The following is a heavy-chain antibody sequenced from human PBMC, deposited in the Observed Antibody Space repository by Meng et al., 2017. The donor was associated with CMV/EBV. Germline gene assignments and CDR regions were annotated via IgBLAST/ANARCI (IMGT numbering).Heavy chain of an antibody. Sequence: GESLKISCAASGFTFSSYAMSWVRQAPGKGLEWVSAISGSGGSTYYADSVKGRFTISRDNSKNTLYLQMNSLRAEDTAVYYCAKDIGAYYDSSAGYYWGQGTLVTVSS. CDR2: ISGSGGST. CDR3: AKDIGAYYDSSAGYY. D-gene: IGHD3-22*01. V-gene: IGHV3-23*01. CDR1: GFTFSSYA. J-gene: IGHJ4*02.